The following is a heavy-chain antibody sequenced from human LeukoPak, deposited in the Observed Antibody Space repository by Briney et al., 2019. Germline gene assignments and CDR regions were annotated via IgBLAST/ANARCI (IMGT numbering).Heavy chain of an antibody. CDR2: IYSSGST. CDR1: GGSISSYY. CDR3: ARDPSHSRGFFDN. Sequence: SETLSLTCSVSGGSISSYYWSWIRQPAGKGLEWIGRIYSSGSTNHNPSLKSRVTMSVDTSKNQFSLKLNSVTAAVTAVYYCARDPSHSRGFFDNWGQGILVTVSS. J-gene: IGHJ5*02. V-gene: IGHV4-4*07. D-gene: IGHD2-15*01.